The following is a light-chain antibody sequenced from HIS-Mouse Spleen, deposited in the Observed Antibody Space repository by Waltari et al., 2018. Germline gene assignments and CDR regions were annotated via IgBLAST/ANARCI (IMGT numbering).Light chain of an antibody. J-gene: IGLJ2*01. CDR1: ALPKKY. CDR3: YSTDSSGNHRV. V-gene: IGLV3-10*01. Sequence: SYELTQPPSVSVSPGQTARITCSGDALPKKYAYWYKQKSGQAPVLVIYEDSKRTSGMPERFSGSSSGTMATLTISGAQVEDEADYYCYSTDSSGNHRVFGGGTKLTVL. CDR2: EDS.